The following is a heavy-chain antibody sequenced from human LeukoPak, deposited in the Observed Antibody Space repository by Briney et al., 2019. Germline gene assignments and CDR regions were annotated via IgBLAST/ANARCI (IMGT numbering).Heavy chain of an antibody. J-gene: IGHJ5*02. D-gene: IGHD3-9*01. Sequence: PGGSLRLSCAASGFTFSSYSMNWVRQAPGKGLEWVSSISSSSSYIYYADSAKGRFTISRDNAKNSLYLQMNSLRAEDTAVYYCARDLPYYDILTGSPWGQGTLVTVSS. CDR3: ARDLPYYDILTGSP. CDR1: GFTFSSYS. V-gene: IGHV3-21*01. CDR2: ISSSSSYI.